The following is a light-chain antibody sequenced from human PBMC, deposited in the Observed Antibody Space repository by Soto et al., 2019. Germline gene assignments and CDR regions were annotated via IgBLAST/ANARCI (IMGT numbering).Light chain of an antibody. J-gene: IGLJ2*01. V-gene: IGLV1-40*01. Sequence: SVLTQPPSVSGAPGQRVTISCTGSSSNIGAGYDVHWFQHLPETSPKLLIYGHTNRPSGVPDRFSGSKSGTSASLAITGLQAEDEADYYCQSYDSSLSGVVFGGGTKLTVL. CDR3: QSYDSSLSGVV. CDR2: GHT. CDR1: SSNIGAGYD.